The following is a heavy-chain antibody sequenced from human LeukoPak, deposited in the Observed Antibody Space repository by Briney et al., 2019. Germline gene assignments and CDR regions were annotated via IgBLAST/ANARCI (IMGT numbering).Heavy chain of an antibody. Sequence: PSETLSLTCTVSGGSISSYYWSWIRQPPGKGLEWIGYIYYSGSTNYNPSLKSRVTISVDTSKNHFSLKLSSVTAADTAVYYCARGVRRADYYPYYYMDVWGKGTTVTVSS. J-gene: IGHJ6*03. CDR1: GGSISSYY. D-gene: IGHD1-26*01. CDR3: ARGVRRADYYPYYYMDV. CDR2: IYYSGST. V-gene: IGHV4-59*01.